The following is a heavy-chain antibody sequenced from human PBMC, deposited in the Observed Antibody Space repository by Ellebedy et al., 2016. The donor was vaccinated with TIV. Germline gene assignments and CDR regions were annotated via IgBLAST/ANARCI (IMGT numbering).Heavy chain of an antibody. CDR1: GFTVSSNY. Sequence: GESLKISCAASGFTVSSNYMSWVRQAPGKGLEWVSVIYSGGSTYYADSVKGRFTISRDNAKNTLYLQMNSLRAEDTAVYYCVRDRYGSGRNDAFDIWGQGTMVTVSS. CDR3: VRDRYGSGRNDAFDI. D-gene: IGHD3-10*01. V-gene: IGHV3-66*01. CDR2: IYSGGST. J-gene: IGHJ3*02.